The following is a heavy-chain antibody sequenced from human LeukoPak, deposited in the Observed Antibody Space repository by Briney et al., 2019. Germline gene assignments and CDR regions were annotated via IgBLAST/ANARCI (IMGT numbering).Heavy chain of an antibody. J-gene: IGHJ1*01. CDR2: IYPGDSDT. CDR1: GYSFTTYW. D-gene: IGHD2-2*01. Sequence: GESLKISCKGFGYSFTTYWIGWVRQTPGKGLEWMGIIYPGDSDTRYSPSFQGQVTISADKSISTAYLQWSSLKASDTAMYYCAGPHYCSSTSCYSAEYFQRWGQGTLVTVSS. V-gene: IGHV5-51*01. CDR3: AGPHYCSSTSCYSAEYFQR.